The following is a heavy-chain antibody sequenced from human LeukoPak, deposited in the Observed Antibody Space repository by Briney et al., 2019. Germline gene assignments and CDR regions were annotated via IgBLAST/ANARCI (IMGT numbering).Heavy chain of an antibody. CDR1: GFTLDDYA. J-gene: IGHJ2*01. CDR2: ISWNSGSI. D-gene: IGHD4-17*01. Sequence: GGSLRLSCAASGFTLDDYAMHWVRQAPGKGLEWVSGISWNSGSIGYADSVKGRFTISRDNAKNSLYLQMNSLRAEDTALYYCAKDSTVTPDWYFDLWGRGTLVTVSS. CDR3: AKDSTVTPDWYFDL. V-gene: IGHV3-9*01.